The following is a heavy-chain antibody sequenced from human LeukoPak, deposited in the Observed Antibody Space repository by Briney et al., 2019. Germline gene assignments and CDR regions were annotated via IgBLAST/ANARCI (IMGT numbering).Heavy chain of an antibody. D-gene: IGHD6-13*01. Sequence: PSETLSLTCAVYGGSFSGYFWSWIRQPPGKGLEWIGEINHSGGTNYNPSLKSRVTISVDTSKNQFSLKMNPVTAADTAVYYCARAPSGEVESAARGDYLDYWGQGTLVTVSS. CDR1: GGSFSGYF. CDR3: ARAPSGEVESAARGDYLDY. CDR2: INHSGGT. V-gene: IGHV4-34*01. J-gene: IGHJ4*02.